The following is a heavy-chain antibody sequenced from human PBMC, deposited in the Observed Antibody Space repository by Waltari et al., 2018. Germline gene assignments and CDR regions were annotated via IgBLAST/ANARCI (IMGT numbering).Heavy chain of an antibody. Sequence: QLQLQESGPGLVKPSETLSLTCTVSGGSISSSSYYWGWIRQPPGKGLEWIGSIYYSGSTYYNPSLKSRVTISVDTSKNQFSLKLSSVTAADTAVYYCASTLGYCSGGSCPTPGYWGQGTLVTVSS. CDR2: IYYSGST. V-gene: IGHV4-39*07. CDR3: ASTLGYCSGGSCPTPGY. J-gene: IGHJ4*02. CDR1: GGSISSSSYY. D-gene: IGHD2-15*01.